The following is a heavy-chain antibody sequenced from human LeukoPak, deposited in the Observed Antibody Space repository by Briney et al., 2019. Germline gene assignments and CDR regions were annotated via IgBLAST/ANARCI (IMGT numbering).Heavy chain of an antibody. V-gene: IGHV3-23*01. CDR1: RFIFSDYA. J-gene: IGHJ4*02. CDR2: IGRGADNT. D-gene: IGHD3-16*01. CDR3: AREWGY. Sequence: GGSLRLSCTASRFIFSDYAMSWVRQAPGKGLEWVSTIGRGADNTVYTDSVRGRFSISRDNSRNTLYLQMNSLRAEDTAVYYCAREWGYWGQGTLVTVSS.